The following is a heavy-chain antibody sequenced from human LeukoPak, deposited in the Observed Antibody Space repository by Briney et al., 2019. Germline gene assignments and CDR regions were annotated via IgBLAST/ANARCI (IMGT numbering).Heavy chain of an antibody. D-gene: IGHD3-10*01. CDR3: ARWVMVREPFDY. CDR2: IDPSDSYT. Sequence: GESLKISRKGSGYSFTSYWISWVRQMPGKGLEWMGRIDPSDSYTNYSPSFQGHVTISADKSISTAYLQWSSLKASDTAMYYCARWVMVREPFDYWGQGTLVTVSS. J-gene: IGHJ4*02. CDR1: GYSFTSYW. V-gene: IGHV5-10-1*01.